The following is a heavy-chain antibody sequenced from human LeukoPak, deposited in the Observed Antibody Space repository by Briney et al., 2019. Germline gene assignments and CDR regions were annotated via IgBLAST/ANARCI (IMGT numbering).Heavy chain of an antibody. CDR2: INPNSGGT. V-gene: IGHV1-2*02. CDR1: GYTFTGYY. D-gene: IGHD6-19*01. Sequence: ASVKVSCKASGYTFTGYYMHWVRQASGQGLEWMGWINPNSGGTNYAQKFLGRVTMTRDTSITTAYMELSRLRSDDTAVYYCARGGSGWFDAFDIWGQGTMVTVSS. CDR3: ARGGSGWFDAFDI. J-gene: IGHJ3*02.